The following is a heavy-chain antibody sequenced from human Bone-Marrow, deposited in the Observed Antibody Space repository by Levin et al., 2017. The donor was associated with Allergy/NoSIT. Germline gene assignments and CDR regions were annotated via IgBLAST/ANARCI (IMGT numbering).Heavy chain of an antibody. CDR3: AKTSDVRYCSGGTCGTGWFDP. J-gene: IGHJ5*02. D-gene: IGHD2-15*01. V-gene: IGHV3-23*01. Sequence: PGGSLRLSCAASGFTFSSYAMSWVRRAPGKGLEWVSTISGSGGSTYYADSVKGRFTISRDNSKNTLYLQMNSLRAEDTAVYYCAKTSDVRYCSGGTCGTGWFDPWGQGTLVTVSS. CDR1: GFTFSSYA. CDR2: ISGSGGST.